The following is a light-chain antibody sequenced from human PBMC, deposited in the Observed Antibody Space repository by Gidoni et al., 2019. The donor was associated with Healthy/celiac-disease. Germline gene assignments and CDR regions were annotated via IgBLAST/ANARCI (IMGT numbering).Light chain of an antibody. Sequence: EIVMTHSPATLSVSQGERATLSCRASKSVSSNLAWYQQKPGQAPRLLIYGASTRATGIPARFSGSESGTEFTLTISSLQSEDFAVYYCQQYNNWPPAWTFGQGTKVEIK. V-gene: IGKV3-15*01. CDR2: GAS. J-gene: IGKJ1*01. CDR1: KSVSSN. CDR3: QQYNNWPPAWT.